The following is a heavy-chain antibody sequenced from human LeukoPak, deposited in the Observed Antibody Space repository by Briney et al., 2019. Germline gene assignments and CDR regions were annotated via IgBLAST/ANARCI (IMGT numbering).Heavy chain of an antibody. CDR3: ARLTTTGRGYIDV. V-gene: IGHV4-38-2*01. J-gene: IGHJ6*03. CDR2: TYHSGST. D-gene: IGHD1-1*01. Sequence: SETLSLTCAVSGYSISSGSYWGWIRQPPGKGLEWIGSTYHSGSTYYNPSLKSRVTISVDMSMNQFSLKLRSVTAADTAVYYCARLTTTGRGYIDVWGKGTTVTVSS. CDR1: GYSISSGSY.